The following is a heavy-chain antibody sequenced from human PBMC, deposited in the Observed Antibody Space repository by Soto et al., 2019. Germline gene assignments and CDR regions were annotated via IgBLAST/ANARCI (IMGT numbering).Heavy chain of an antibody. J-gene: IGHJ4*02. V-gene: IGHV3-21*01. CDR1: GFTFSSYS. CDR2: ISSSSSYI. D-gene: IGHD2-21*01. CDR3: ARDTVSIPAPQDY. Sequence: PGGSLRLSCAASGFTFSSYSMNWVRQAPGKGLEWVSSISSSSSYIYYADSVKGRFTISRDNAKNSLYLQMNSLRAEDTAVYYCARDTVSIPAPQDYWGQGTLVTVSS.